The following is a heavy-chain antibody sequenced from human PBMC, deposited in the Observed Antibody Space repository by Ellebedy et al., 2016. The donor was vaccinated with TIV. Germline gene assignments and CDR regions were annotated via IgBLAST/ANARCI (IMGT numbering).Heavy chain of an antibody. Sequence: SETLSLTXSVSGGSINSYYWSWIRQSPVKGLEGIGYVHYSGGTKYSPSLKSRVFISIDTSKNQFSLKLSSVTAADTAVYYCARDSSNSRWYLWGQGTLVTVSS. CDR2: VHYSGGT. CDR1: GGSINSYY. J-gene: IGHJ5*02. D-gene: IGHD4-23*01. V-gene: IGHV4-59*01. CDR3: ARDSSNSRWYL.